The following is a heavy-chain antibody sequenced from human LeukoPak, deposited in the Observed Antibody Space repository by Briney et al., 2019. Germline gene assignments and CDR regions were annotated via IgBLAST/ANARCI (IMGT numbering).Heavy chain of an antibody. CDR2: FNPNSGGT. J-gene: IGHJ4*02. V-gene: IGHV1-2*02. CDR3: ARGVLYDFWSGYSRSERYYFDY. CDR1: GYTFTGYY. Sequence: ASVKVSCKASGYTFTGYYMHWVRQAPGQGLEWMGWFNPNSGGTNYAQKFQGRVTMTRDTSISTAYMELSRLRSDDTAVYYCARGVLYDFWSGYSRSERYYFDYWGQGTLVTVSS. D-gene: IGHD3-3*01.